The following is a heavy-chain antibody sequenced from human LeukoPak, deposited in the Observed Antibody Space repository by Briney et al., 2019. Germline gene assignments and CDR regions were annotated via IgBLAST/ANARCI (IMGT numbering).Heavy chain of an antibody. J-gene: IGHJ4*02. D-gene: IGHD1-26*01. V-gene: IGHV3-23*01. CDR1: GFTFSSYA. Sequence: PGGSLRLSCAASGFTFSSYAMSWVRQAPGKGLEWVSSIGGSGGSTYYADSVKGRFTISRDNSKNTLYLQLNSLRVEDTAEYYCAKAHGGSYHSGIDWGQGTLVTVSS. CDR2: IGGSGGST. CDR3: AKAHGGSYHSGID.